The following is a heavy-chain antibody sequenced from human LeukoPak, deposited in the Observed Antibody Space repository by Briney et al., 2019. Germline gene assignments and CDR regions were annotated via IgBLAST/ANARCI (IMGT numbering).Heavy chain of an antibody. V-gene: IGHV3-30*04. CDR2: ISYGGSNK. CDR3: ARDGYCSGGSCYLGRFGY. J-gene: IGHJ4*02. Sequence: PGGSLRLSCVAYGFTFSNYAMHWVRQAPGKGLEWVAVISYGGSNKYYADPVKGRFTISRDNSKNTLYLQMISLRAEDTAVYYCARDGYCSGGSCYLGRFGYWGQGTLVTVSS. D-gene: IGHD2-15*01. CDR1: GFTFSNYA.